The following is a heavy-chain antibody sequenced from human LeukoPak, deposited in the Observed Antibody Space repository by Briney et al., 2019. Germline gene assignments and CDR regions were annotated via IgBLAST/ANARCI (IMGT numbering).Heavy chain of an antibody. J-gene: IGHJ3*02. CDR3: ARSRGAAFDI. V-gene: IGHV4-39*01. Sequence: PSETLSLTCTVSGGSISSSSYYWGWIRQPPGKGLEWIGSIYYSGSTYYNPSLKSRVTISVDTSKNQFSLKLSSVTAADTAVYYCARSRGAAFDIWGQGTMVTVSS. D-gene: IGHD2-2*01. CDR1: GGSISSSSYY. CDR2: IYYSGST.